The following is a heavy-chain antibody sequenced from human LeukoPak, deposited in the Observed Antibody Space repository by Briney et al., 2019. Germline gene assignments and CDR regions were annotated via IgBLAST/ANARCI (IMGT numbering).Heavy chain of an antibody. CDR3: ARGGNYGTLDF. J-gene: IGHJ4*02. Sequence: GGSLRLSCAASGFTFSNYWMYWVRQDPGKGLLWVSRINNDGSSTVYADSVKGRFTISRDSAKNTLYLQMNSLRAADTAVYYCARGGNYGTLDFWGQGTLVTVSS. CDR2: INNDGSST. CDR1: GFTFSNYW. V-gene: IGHV3-74*03. D-gene: IGHD1-7*01.